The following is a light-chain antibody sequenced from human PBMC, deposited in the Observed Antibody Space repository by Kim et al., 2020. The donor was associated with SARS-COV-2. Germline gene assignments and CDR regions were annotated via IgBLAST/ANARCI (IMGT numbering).Light chain of an antibody. CDR1: SSKIGAGYD. J-gene: IGLJ1*01. V-gene: IGLV1-40*01. CDR3: QSYDSSLSGSGV. CDR2: GNS. Sequence: VTNSCTGSSSKIGAGYDVHWYQQLPGTAPKLLIYGNSNRPSGVPDRFSGSKSGTSASLAITGLQAEDEADYYCQSYDSSLSGSGVFGTGTKVTVL.